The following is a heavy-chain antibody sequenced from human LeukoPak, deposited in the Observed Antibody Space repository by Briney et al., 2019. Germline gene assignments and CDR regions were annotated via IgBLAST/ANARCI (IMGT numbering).Heavy chain of an antibody. D-gene: IGHD6-6*01. V-gene: IGHV4-59*08. CDR1: GGSISSYY. CDR2: IYYSGST. Sequence: SETLSLTCTVSGGSISSYYWSWIRQPPGKRLEWIGYIYYSGSTNYNPSLKSRVTISVDTSKNQFSLKLISVTAADTAVYYCAGTFIAARRWFDPWGQGTLVTVSS. J-gene: IGHJ5*02. CDR3: AGTFIAARRWFDP.